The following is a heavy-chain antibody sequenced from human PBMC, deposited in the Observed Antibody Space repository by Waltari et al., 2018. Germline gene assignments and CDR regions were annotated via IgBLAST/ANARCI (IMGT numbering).Heavy chain of an antibody. V-gene: IGHV1-2*04. D-gene: IGHD2-21*01. CDR1: GYTFTGYD. J-gene: IGHJ6*02. CDR3: ARDAGLFYGMDV. CDR2: IDPNSGGT. Sequence: QVQLVQSGAEEKKPGASVKVSCQASGYTFTGYDMPWVRQAPGQGLEWMGWIDPNSGGTKYVQKFQGWVTMTRDTSIRTAYMELSRLRSDDTAVYYCARDAGLFYGMDVWGQGTTVTVSS.